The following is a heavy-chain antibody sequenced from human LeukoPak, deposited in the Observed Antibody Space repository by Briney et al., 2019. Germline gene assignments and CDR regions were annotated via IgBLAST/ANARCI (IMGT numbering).Heavy chain of an antibody. J-gene: IGHJ4*02. CDR1: GFTFSSYG. Sequence: RGSLSLSCAASGFTFSSYGMHWVRQAPGKGLEWVAVISYDGSNKYYADSVKGRFTISRDNSKNTLYLQMNSLRAEDTAVYYCAKDQDRAYCGGDCSSYFDYWGQGTLVTVSS. V-gene: IGHV3-30*18. CDR3: AKDQDRAYCGGDCSSYFDY. D-gene: IGHD2-21*02. CDR2: ISYDGSNK.